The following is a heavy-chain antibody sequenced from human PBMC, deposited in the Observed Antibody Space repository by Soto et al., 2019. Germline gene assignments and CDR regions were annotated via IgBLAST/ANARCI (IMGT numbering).Heavy chain of an antibody. CDR2: IDWDDDK. Sequence: SGPTLVNPTQTLTLTCTFSGFSLSTSGMCVSWVRQPPGKALEWLALIDWDDDKYYSTSLKTRLTISKDTSKNQVVLTMTNMDPVDTATYYCARSHGGLIGEFDYYYYGMDVWGQGTTVTVSS. CDR3: ARSHGGLIGEFDYYYYGMDV. CDR1: GFSLSTSGMC. V-gene: IGHV2-70*20. D-gene: IGHD3-10*01. J-gene: IGHJ6*02.